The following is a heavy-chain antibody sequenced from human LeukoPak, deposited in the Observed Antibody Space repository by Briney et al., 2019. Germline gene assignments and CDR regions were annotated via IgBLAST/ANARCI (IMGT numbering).Heavy chain of an antibody. CDR3: ERGGATRGRFEN. CDR2: MREDGTEI. J-gene: IGHJ4*02. V-gene: IGHV3-7*01. CDR1: GFPFDVQT. Sequence: GGSLRLSCAASGFPFDVQTMSWVRQAPGKGLDWVASMREDGTEIHYVDSVKGRFTISRDNSKNSLYLQMNSLRGEDTAVYSCERGGATRGRFENWGQGTLVTVSS. D-gene: IGHD1-26*01.